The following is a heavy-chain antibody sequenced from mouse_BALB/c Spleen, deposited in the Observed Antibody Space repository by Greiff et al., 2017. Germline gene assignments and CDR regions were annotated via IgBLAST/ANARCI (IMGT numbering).Heavy chain of an antibody. CDR2: IYPSDSYT. Sequence: QVQLQQPGAELVRPGASVKLSCKASGYTFTSYWINWVKQRPGQGLEWIGNIYPSDSYTNYNQKFKDKATLTVDKSSSTAYMQLSSPTSEDSAVYYCTREGYYGRYAMDYWGQGTSVTVSS. D-gene: IGHD1-2*01. CDR3: TREGYYGRYAMDY. J-gene: IGHJ4*01. CDR1: GYTFTSYW. V-gene: IGHV1-69*02.